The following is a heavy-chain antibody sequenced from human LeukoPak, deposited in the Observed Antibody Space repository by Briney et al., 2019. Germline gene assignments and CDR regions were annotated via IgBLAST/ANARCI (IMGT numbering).Heavy chain of an antibody. D-gene: IGHD3-3*01. J-gene: IGHJ4*02. V-gene: IGHV3-11*04. CDR1: GFTFSDYY. Sequence: PGGSLRLSCAASGFTFSDYYMSWIRQAPGKGLEWVSYISSSGSTIYYADSVKGRFTISRDNAKNSLYLQMNSLRAEDTAVYYCARVGGPYYDFWSGYNHFDYWGQGTLVTVSS. CDR2: ISSSGSTI. CDR3: ARVGGPYYDFWSGYNHFDY.